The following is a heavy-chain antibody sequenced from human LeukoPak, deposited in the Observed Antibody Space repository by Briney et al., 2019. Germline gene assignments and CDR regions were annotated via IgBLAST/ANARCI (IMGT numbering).Heavy chain of an antibody. D-gene: IGHD4-17*01. V-gene: IGHV1-69*13. CDR1: GGTFSSYA. Sequence: SVKVSCKASGGTFSSYAISWVRQAPGQGLEWMGGILPIVNTADYAQKFQGRVTITADESTSTAYMDLSGLRSEDTAVYYCARLTIGDYGDRESGFDYWGQGTLVTVSS. CDR3: ARLTIGDYGDRESGFDY. CDR2: ILPIVNTA. J-gene: IGHJ4*02.